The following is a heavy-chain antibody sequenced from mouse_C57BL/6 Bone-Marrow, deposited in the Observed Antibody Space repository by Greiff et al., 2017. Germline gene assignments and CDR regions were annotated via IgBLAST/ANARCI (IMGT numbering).Heavy chain of an antibody. D-gene: IGHD6-1*01. CDR3: AREGSHSDAMGY. CDR2: IYPGSGST. Sequence: QVQLQQPGAELVKPGASVKMSCKASGYTFTSYWITWVKQRPGQGLEWIGDIYPGSGSTNYNEKFKSKATLTVDTSSSTAYMQLSSLTSEDSAVYYCAREGSHSDAMGYWGQGTSVTVSS. V-gene: IGHV1-55*01. CDR1: GYTFTSYW. J-gene: IGHJ4*01.